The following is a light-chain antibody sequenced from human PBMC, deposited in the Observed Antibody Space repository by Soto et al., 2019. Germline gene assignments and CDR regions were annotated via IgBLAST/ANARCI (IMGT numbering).Light chain of an antibody. CDR1: QSVSSSY. CDR3: QQYNNWPPIT. Sequence: EILFTQSPGTLSLSPGERATLSCRASQSVSSSYLAWSQQKPGQAPRLLIYGASSRATGIPDRFSGSGSGTEFTLTISSLQSEDFAFYYCQQYNNWPPITFGQGTRLEIK. V-gene: IGKV3-20*01. CDR2: GAS. J-gene: IGKJ5*01.